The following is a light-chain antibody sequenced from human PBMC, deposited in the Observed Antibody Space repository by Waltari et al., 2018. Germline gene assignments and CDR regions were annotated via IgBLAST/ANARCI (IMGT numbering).Light chain of an antibody. V-gene: IGKV3-20*01. CDR3: QNHERLPAT. J-gene: IGKJ1*01. Sequence: IVLTQSPGTLSLSPGERATMSCRASQSIGKYLVWYQQRPGQAPRLLIYAASTRSTGIPDRFSGSGSGTDFSLTISRLELEDFAVYYCQNHERLPATFGQGTKVEIK. CDR2: AAS. CDR1: QSIGKY.